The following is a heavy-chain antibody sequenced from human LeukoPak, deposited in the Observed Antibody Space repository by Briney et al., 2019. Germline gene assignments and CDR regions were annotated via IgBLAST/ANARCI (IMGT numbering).Heavy chain of an antibody. D-gene: IGHD4-11*01. CDR1: GFTVSSNY. Sequence: SGGSLRLSCAASGFTVSSNYMSWVRQAPGKGLEWVSVIYSGGSTYYADSVKGRFTISRDNSKNTLYLQMNSLRAEDTVVYYCARDYSNYDFGNYYYGMDVWGQGTTVTVSS. J-gene: IGHJ6*02. V-gene: IGHV3-66*01. CDR3: ARDYSNYDFGNYYYGMDV. CDR2: IYSGGST.